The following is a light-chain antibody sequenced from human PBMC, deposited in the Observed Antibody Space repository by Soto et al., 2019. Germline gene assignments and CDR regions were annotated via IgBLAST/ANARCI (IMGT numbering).Light chain of an antibody. CDR3: EQYNKWPLFT. J-gene: IGKJ3*01. CDR2: GAS. V-gene: IGKV3-15*01. CDR1: QTVGTN. Sequence: EVVLTQSPATLSVSPGERATLSCRASQTVGTNLAWYQQRPGQAPRLLIYGASTRATGIPARFSGSGSGSEFTLTISSLQSDDFAVYYCEQYNKWPLFTFGPGTRVDNK.